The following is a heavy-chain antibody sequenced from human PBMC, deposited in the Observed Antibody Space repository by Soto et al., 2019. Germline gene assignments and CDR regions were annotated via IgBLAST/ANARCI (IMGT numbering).Heavy chain of an antibody. J-gene: IGHJ4*02. CDR1: GFTFSSYW. D-gene: IGHD4-17*01. Sequence: PGGSLRLSCAASGFTFSSYWMSWVRQAPGKGLEWVANIKQDGSEKYYVDSVKGRFTISRDNAKNSLYLQMNSLRAEDTAVYYCAREKGHYGARHFEYWGQGTLVTVSS. CDR2: IKQDGSEK. CDR3: AREKGHYGARHFEY. V-gene: IGHV3-7*03.